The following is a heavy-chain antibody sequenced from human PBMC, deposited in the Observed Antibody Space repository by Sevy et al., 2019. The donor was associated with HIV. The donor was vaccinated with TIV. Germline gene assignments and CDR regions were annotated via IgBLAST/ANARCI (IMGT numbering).Heavy chain of an antibody. J-gene: IGHJ6*02. CDR2: IIPIFGTA. CDR1: GGTFSSYA. V-gene: IGHV1-69*13. CDR3: ARAIVGATAYYYYGMDV. Sequence: ASVKVSCKASGGTFSSYAISWVRQAPGQGLEWMGGIIPIFGTANYAQKFQGRVTITADESTSTAYMGLSSLRSEDTAVYYCARAIVGATAYYYYGMDVWGQGTTVTVSS. D-gene: IGHD1-26*01.